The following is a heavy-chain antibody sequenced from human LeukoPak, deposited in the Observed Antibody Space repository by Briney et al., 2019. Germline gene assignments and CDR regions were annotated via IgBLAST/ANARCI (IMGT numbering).Heavy chain of an antibody. Sequence: GGSLRLSRAASGFTFSSYAMHWVRQAPGKGLEWVAVISYDGSNKYYADSVKGRFTISRDNSKNTLYLQMNSLRAEDTAVYYCARDRYDIVVVPAATAYYYYYGMDVWGQGTTVTVSS. D-gene: IGHD2-2*01. CDR2: ISYDGSNK. V-gene: IGHV3-30-3*01. CDR1: GFTFSSYA. J-gene: IGHJ6*02. CDR3: ARDRYDIVVVPAATAYYYYYGMDV.